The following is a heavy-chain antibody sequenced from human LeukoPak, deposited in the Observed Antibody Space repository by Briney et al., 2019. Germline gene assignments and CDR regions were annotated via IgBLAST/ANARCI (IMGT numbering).Heavy chain of an antibody. D-gene: IGHD5-24*01. Sequence: SETLSLTCTVSGGSISSYYWSWIRQPPGKGLEWIGYIYYSGSTNYNPSLKSRVTISVDTSKNQFSLKLSSVTAADTAVYYRAGGYNVLLDYWGQGTLVTVSS. J-gene: IGHJ4*02. CDR2: IYYSGST. V-gene: IGHV4-59*08. CDR3: AGGYNVLLDY. CDR1: GGSISSYY.